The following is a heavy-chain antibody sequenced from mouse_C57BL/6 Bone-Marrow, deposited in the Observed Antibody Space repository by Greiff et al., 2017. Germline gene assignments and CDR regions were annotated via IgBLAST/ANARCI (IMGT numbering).Heavy chain of an antibody. CDR2: INPNNGGT. V-gene: IGHV1-22*01. J-gene: IGHJ4*01. CDR1: GYTFTDYN. Sequence: EVQLQQSGPELVKPGASVKMSCKASGYTFTDYNMHWVKQSHGKSLEWIGYINPNNGGTSYNQKFKGKATLTVNKSSSTAYMELRSLTSEDSAVYYCAASTVVAYYAMDYWGQGTSVTVSS. CDR3: AASTVVAYYAMDY. D-gene: IGHD1-1*01.